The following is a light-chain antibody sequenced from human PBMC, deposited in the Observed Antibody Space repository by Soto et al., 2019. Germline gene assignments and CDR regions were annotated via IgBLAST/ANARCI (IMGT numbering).Light chain of an antibody. J-gene: IGKJ3*01. CDR1: QSVSSY. CDR3: QQPSNWPQT. CDR2: DAS. Sequence: EIVLTQSPATLSLSPGERATLSCRASQSVSSYLAWYQQKPGQAPRLLIYDASNRATGIPARFSGSGSGTDFTLTNSSLEPEDFAVYYCQQPSNWPQTFGPGTKVDIK. V-gene: IGKV3-11*01.